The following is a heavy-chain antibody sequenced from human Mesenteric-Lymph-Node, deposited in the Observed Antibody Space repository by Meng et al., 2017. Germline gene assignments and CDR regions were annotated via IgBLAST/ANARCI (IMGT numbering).Heavy chain of an antibody. J-gene: IGHJ5*02. D-gene: IGHD1-26*01. CDR3: ARGQRSYSGSYPEWFDP. Sequence: QVALPESGPGLVKPSQTLSLTCTVSGGSISSGDYYWSWIRQPPGKGLEWIGCIYYSGSTYYNPSLKGRVTISVDTSKNQFSLNLSSVTAADTAVYYCARGQRSYSGSYPEWFDPWGQGTLVTVSS. V-gene: IGHV4-30-4*01. CDR2: IYYSGST. CDR1: GGSISSGDYY.